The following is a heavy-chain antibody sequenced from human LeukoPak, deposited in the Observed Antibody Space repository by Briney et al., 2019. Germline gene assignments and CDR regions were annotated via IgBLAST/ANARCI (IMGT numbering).Heavy chain of an antibody. CDR2: INPSGGST. D-gene: IGHD2-2*01. CDR3: ARADCSSTSCYPSDY. J-gene: IGHJ4*02. V-gene: IGHV1-46*01. Sequence: ASVKVSCKASGYTFTSYYMHWVRQAPGQGLEWMGIINPSGGSTSYAQKFQGRVTMTRDTSTSTVYMELSSLRSGDTAVYYCARADCSSTSCYPSDYWGQGTLVTVSS. CDR1: GYTFTSYY.